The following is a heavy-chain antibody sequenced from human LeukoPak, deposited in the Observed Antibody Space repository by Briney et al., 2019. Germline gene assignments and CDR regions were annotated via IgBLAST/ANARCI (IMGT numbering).Heavy chain of an antibody. D-gene: IGHD3-16*01. CDR3: ARPLWAGQIHSNWFDP. CDR2: INHSGST. CDR1: GGSFSGYY. V-gene: IGHV4-34*01. Sequence: SETLSLTCAVYGGSFSGYYWSWIRQPPGKGLEWIGEINHSGSTNYNPSLKSRVTISVDTSKNQFSLKLSSVTAADTAVYYCARPLWAGQIHSNWFDPWGQGTLVTVSS. J-gene: IGHJ5*02.